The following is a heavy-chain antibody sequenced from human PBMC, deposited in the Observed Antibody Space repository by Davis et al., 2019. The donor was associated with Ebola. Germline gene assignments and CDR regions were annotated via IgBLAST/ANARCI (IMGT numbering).Heavy chain of an antibody. V-gene: IGHV3-23*01. CDR2: VTSSGGST. CDR1: GFTFDNFW. CDR3: ARSATLRAVII. Sequence: GESLKISCAASGFTFDNFWMTWARQAPVKGLEWVSAVTSSGGSTYYADSVKGRFTISRDNSKNTLDLQMNSLRPEDTAVYYCARSATLRAVIIWGQGTLVTVSS. D-gene: IGHD3-10*01. J-gene: IGHJ4*02.